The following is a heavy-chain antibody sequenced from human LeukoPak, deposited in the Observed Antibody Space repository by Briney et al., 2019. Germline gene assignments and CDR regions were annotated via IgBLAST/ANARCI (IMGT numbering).Heavy chain of an antibody. D-gene: IGHD2-2*01. CDR1: GFIFSSYG. Sequence: GGSLRLSCAASGFIFSSYGMHWVRQAPGKGLEWVTFIQTDGNAKSYTESVKGRFTISRDNSKNTLYLQMNSLRPEDTAVYYCAKSLYCSTTTCYRYYFENWGQGTLVTVSS. V-gene: IGHV3-30*02. CDR2: IQTDGNAK. J-gene: IGHJ4*02. CDR3: AKSLYCSTTTCYRYYFEN.